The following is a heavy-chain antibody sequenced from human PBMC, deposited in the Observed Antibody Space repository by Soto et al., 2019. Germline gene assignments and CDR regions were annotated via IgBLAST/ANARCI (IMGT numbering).Heavy chain of an antibody. D-gene: IGHD5-18*01. Sequence: QVQLVQSGAEVKKPGSSVKVSCKASGGTFSSYAISWVRQAPGQGLEWMGGISPIFGTANYAQKFQGRVTITADESTSTAYMELNSLRSEDTAVYYCARSKAMTRTGVFDYWGQGTLVTVFS. CDR1: GGTFSSYA. CDR3: ARSKAMTRTGVFDY. V-gene: IGHV1-69*01. CDR2: ISPIFGTA. J-gene: IGHJ4*02.